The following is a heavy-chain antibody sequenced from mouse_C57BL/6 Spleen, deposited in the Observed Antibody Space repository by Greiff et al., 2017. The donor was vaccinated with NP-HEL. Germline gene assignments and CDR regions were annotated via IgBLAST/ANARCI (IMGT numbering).Heavy chain of an antibody. CDR2: IYPGDGAT. D-gene: IGHD4-1*01. Sequence: QVQLQQSGPELVKPGASVKISCKASGYAFSSSWMNWVKQRPGKGLEWIGRIYPGDGATNYNGKFKGKATLTADKSSSTAYMQLSSLTSEDSAVYCCARRGTGTYAMDDWGQGTSGTVSS. J-gene: IGHJ4*01. V-gene: IGHV1-82*01. CDR3: ARRGTGTYAMDD. CDR1: GYAFSSSW.